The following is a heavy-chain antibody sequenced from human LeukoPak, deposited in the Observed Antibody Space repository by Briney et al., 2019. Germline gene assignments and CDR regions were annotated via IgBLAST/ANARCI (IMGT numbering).Heavy chain of an antibody. D-gene: IGHD4-17*01. J-gene: IGHJ2*01. CDR3: ARQIYGYYPWGWYFDL. Sequence: ASQTLSLACTVAGDSVSSISDGWGWLREQAGKGLEWIVCIYYSGSTYYNPCVKSRITISVDTSKNQFSLKLSSVTPAHTAVYYCARQIYGYYPWGWYFDLWGRGTLVSVSS. CDR1: GDSVSSISDG. V-gene: IGHV4-31*03. CDR2: IYYSGST.